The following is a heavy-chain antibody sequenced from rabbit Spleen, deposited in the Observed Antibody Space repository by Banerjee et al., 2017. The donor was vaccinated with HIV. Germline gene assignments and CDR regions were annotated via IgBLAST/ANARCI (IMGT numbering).Heavy chain of an antibody. Sequence: QDQLVESGGGLVQPGGSLKLSCKASGFDFSNYGMSWVRQAPGKGLEWIGYIDPVFGSTYYASWVHGRFTISSHNAQNTLYLQLNSLTVADTATYFCVRDLGYAGYADHDYAYFNLWGPGTLVTVS. CDR3: VRDLGYAGYADHDYAYFNL. CDR1: GFDFSNYG. J-gene: IGHJ4*01. V-gene: IGHV1S47*01. CDR2: IDPVFGST. D-gene: IGHD7-1*01.